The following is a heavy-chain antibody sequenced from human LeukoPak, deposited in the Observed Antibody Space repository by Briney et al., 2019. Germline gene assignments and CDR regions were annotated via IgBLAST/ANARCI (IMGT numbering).Heavy chain of an antibody. CDR1: GDSISSYY. D-gene: IGHD3-3*01. V-gene: IGHV4-4*07. CDR3: ARSQKAGAYYDFWSGYNNWFDP. J-gene: IGHJ5*02. CDR2: IHPSGST. Sequence: SETLSLTCTVSGDSISSYYWSWIRQPAGQGLEWIGRIHPSGSTNYNPSLKSRVTMSVDTSKNQFSLKLSSVTAADTAVYYCARSQKAGAYYDFWSGYNNWFDPWGQGTLVTVSS.